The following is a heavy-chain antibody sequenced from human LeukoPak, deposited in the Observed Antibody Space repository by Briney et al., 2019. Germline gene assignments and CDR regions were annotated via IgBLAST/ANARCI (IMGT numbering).Heavy chain of an antibody. V-gene: IGHV3-23*01. CDR3: ARDVPYSSS. J-gene: IGHJ4*02. D-gene: IGHD6-13*01. CDR2: ITGSGGST. CDR1: GFTFSSYA. Sequence: GGSLRLSCAASGFTFSSYATSWVRQAPGKGLEWVSAITGSGGSTYYADSVKGRFTISRDNSKNTLYLQMNSLRAEDTAIYYCARDVPYSSSWGQGTLVTVSS.